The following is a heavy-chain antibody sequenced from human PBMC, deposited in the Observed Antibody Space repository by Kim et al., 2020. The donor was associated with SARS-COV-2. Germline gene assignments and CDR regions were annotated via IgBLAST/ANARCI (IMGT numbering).Heavy chain of an antibody. V-gene: IGHV3-48*03. CDR2: ISSSGSTI. CDR1: GFTFSSYE. CDR3: ASLSITSFGVVTRDY. D-gene: IGHD3-3*01. J-gene: IGHJ4*02. Sequence: GGSLRLSCAASGFTFSSYEMNWVRQAPGKGLEWVSYISSSGSTIYYADSVKGRFTISRDNAKNSLYLQMNSLRAEDTAVYYCASLSITSFGVVTRDYWGQGTLVTVSS.